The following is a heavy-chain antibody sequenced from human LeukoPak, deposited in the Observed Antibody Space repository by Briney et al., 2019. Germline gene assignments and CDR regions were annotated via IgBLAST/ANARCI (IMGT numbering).Heavy chain of an antibody. CDR1: SGSFSGFY. CDR2: INHSRST. V-gene: IGHV4-34*01. J-gene: IGHJ2*01. CDR3: ARVPKYFDL. Sequence: SETLSLTCAVYSGSFSGFYWTWSRQPPGKGLEWIGQINHSRSTHYYPSLKSRVTISVDTSKNHFSLKLSSVSAADTAVYYCARVPKYFDLWGRGTLVTVS.